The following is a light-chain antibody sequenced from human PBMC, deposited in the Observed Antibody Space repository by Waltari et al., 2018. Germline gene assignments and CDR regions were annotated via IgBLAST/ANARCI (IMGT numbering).Light chain of an antibody. CDR1: QSVLYSSNNKNY. Sequence: DIVMTQSPEFLAVPLGERATINCKYSQSVLYSSNNKNYLALYQQKPGQPPKLLIHLASNRESGVPDRFSGSGSGTDFTLTISSLQAEDVAVYYCQQYYAVRRTFGQGTKVEV. J-gene: IGKJ1*01. V-gene: IGKV4-1*01. CDR3: QQYYAVRRT. CDR2: LAS.